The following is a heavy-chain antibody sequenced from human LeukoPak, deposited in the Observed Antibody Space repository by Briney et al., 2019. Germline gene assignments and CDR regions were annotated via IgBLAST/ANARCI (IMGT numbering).Heavy chain of an antibody. J-gene: IGHJ4*02. CDR1: GYSFTSYW. V-gene: IGHV5-51*01. CDR3: ARQMGPIVVVTAAIGEFDY. Sequence: GESLKISCKGFGYSFTSYWIGWVRQMPGKGLEWMGIIYPGDSDTRYSPSFQGQVTISGDKSISTAYLQWSSLKASDTAMYYCARQMGPIVVVTAAIGEFDYWGQGTLVTVSS. CDR2: IYPGDSDT. D-gene: IGHD2-2*01.